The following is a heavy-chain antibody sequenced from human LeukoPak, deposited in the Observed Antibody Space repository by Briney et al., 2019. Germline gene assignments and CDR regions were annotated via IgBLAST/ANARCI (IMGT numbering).Heavy chain of an antibody. J-gene: IGHJ4*02. CDR2: IKSKTDGGTT. V-gene: IGHV3-15*01. Sequence: GGSLRLSCAASGFTVSSKYMSWVRQAPGKGLEWVGRIKSKTDGGTTDYAAPVKGRFTISRDDSKNTLYLQMNSLKTEDTSVYYCATAARAVVVNFWGQGTLVTVSS. CDR3: ATAARAVVVNF. CDR1: GFTVSSKY. D-gene: IGHD3-22*01.